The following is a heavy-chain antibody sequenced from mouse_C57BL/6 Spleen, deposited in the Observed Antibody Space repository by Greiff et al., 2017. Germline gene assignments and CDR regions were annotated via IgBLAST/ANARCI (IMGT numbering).Heavy chain of an antibody. CDR3: ARQWLRQGGFDY. J-gene: IGHJ2*01. CDR2: ISGGVGNT. D-gene: IGHD2-2*01. Sequence: EVMLVESGGGLVKPGGSLKLSCAASGFTFSSYTMSWVRQTPEKRLEWVATISGGVGNTYYPDSVKGRFTISRDNAKTTLYLQMSSLRSEDTALDYCARQWLRQGGFDYWGQGTTLTVSS. CDR1: GFTFSSYT. V-gene: IGHV5-9*01.